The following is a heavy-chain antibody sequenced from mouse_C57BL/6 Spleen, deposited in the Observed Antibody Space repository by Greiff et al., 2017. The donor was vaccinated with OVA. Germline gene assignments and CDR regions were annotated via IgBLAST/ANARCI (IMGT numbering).Heavy chain of an antibody. CDR3: ARGNWYFDY. CDR1: GFTFSDYY. V-gene: IGHV5-16*01. CDR2: INYDGSST. D-gene: IGHD4-1*01. Sequence: EVKLMESEGGLVQPGSSMKLSCTASGFTFSDYYMAWVRQVPEKGLEWVANINYDGSSTYYLDSLKSRFIISRDNAKNILYLQMSSLKSEDTATYYCARGNWYFDYWGQGTTLTVSS. J-gene: IGHJ2*01.